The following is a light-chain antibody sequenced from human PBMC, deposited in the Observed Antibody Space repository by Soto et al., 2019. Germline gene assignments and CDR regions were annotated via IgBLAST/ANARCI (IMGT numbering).Light chain of an antibody. CDR3: QQYNNWPPYT. V-gene: IGKV3-15*01. CDR2: GAY. CDR1: QSVSSD. J-gene: IGKJ2*01. Sequence: EIVMKQSPATLSVSPGERATLSCRASQSVSSDLAWYKQKPGQAPRLLIYGAYTRVTGIPDRFSGSGSGTEFTLTISSLQSEDFAVYYCQQYNNWPPYTFGQGTKLEI.